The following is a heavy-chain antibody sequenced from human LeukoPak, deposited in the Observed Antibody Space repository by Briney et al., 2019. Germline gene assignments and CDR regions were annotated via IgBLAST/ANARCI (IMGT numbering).Heavy chain of an antibody. J-gene: IGHJ5*02. CDR2: IYYSGST. Sequence: SETLSLTCTVSGGSISSSGYYWGWIRQPPGKGLEWIASIYYSGSTYYNPSLKSRVTISVDTSKNQLSLKLSSLTAADTAVYYCARHEYSGSYYGLSWFDPWGQGTLITVSS. D-gene: IGHD1-26*01. V-gene: IGHV4-39*01. CDR1: GGSISSSGYY. CDR3: ARHEYSGSYYGLSWFDP.